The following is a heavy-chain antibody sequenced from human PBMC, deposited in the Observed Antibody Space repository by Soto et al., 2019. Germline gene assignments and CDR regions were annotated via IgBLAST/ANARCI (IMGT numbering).Heavy chain of an antibody. CDR2: IKSKGGGGTV. Sequence: QLVESGGGLVKPGGSLRLSCEASGFIFNDAWMNWVRQVPGKGLEWVGRIKSKGGGGTVDYAAPVNGRFTISRDDSKNTLYLQMNSLKTEDTAVYYCTHTRGGPPSGFDAWGQGTMVTVSS. CDR1: GFIFNDAW. D-gene: IGHD3-10*01. CDR3: THTRGGPPSGFDA. J-gene: IGHJ3*01. V-gene: IGHV3-15*07.